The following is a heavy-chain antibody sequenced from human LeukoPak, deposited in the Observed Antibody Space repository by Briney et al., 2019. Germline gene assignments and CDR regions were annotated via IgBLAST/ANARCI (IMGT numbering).Heavy chain of an antibody. J-gene: IGHJ4*02. Sequence: GGSLRLSCAASGFTFSSYNMNWVRQAPGKGLEWVSSITSSSSYIYYADSVKGRFTISRDNAKNSLYLQMNSLRAEDTAVYYCARSVSTVDYWGQGTLVTVSS. CDR3: ARSVSTVDY. CDR2: ITSSSSYI. D-gene: IGHD2-2*01. CDR1: GFTFSSYN. V-gene: IGHV3-21*01.